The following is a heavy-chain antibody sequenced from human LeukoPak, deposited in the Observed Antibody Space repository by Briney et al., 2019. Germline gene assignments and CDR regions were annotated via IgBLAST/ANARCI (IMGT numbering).Heavy chain of an antibody. CDR1: GFTLSSYW. CDR3: ARAPSEIGGYYPEYFRH. J-gene: IGHJ1*01. Sequence: GGSLRLSCAASGFTLSSYWMHWVRQAPGKGLVWVSRIKSDGRTNYSDSVKGRFTISRDNAKNTVSLQMNSLRAEDTGVYYCARAPSEIGGYYPEYFRHWGQGTLVIVSS. D-gene: IGHD3-22*01. V-gene: IGHV3-74*01. CDR2: IKSDGRT.